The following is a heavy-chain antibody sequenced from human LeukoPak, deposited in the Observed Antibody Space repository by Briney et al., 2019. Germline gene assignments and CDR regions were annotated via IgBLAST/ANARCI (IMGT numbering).Heavy chain of an antibody. CDR3: AAEYCSGASCHGAFDY. CDR1: GYTFTGYY. D-gene: IGHD2-2*01. CDR2: INPNSGDT. V-gene: IGHV1-2*02. J-gene: IGHJ4*02. Sequence: ASVKVSCKASGYTFTGYYMHWVRQAPGQGLEWMGWINPNSGDTNYAQKFQGRVTMTRDTSISTAYMELSRLRSDDTAVYYCAAEYCSGASCHGAFDYWGQGTLVTVSS.